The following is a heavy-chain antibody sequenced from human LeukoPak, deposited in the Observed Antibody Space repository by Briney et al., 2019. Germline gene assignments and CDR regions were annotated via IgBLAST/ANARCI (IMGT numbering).Heavy chain of an antibody. CDR3: ARQDGYIDSPILTD. J-gene: IGHJ4*02. V-gene: IGHV4-4*07. CDR1: GGSISSYY. Sequence: SETLSLTCAISGGSISSYYWSWIRQPAGKGLEWIGRIFISGTTNYNPSLKSRVTMSVDTSKNQFSLKLSSVTAADTAVYYCARQDGYIDSPILTDWGQGTLVTVSS. D-gene: IGHD5-24*01. CDR2: IFISGTT.